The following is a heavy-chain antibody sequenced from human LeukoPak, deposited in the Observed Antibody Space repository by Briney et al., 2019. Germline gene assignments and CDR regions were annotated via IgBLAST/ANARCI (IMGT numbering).Heavy chain of an antibody. Sequence: PSETLSLTCTVSGGSISSSSYYWGWIRQPPGKGLEWIGSIYYSGSTYYNPSLKSRVTISVDTSKNQFSLKLSSVTAADTAVYYCARRVGIGYCSSTSCRNWFDPWGQGILVTVSS. V-gene: IGHV4-39*01. J-gene: IGHJ5*02. CDR1: GGSISSSSYY. CDR2: IYYSGST. D-gene: IGHD2-2*01. CDR3: ARRVGIGYCSSTSCRNWFDP.